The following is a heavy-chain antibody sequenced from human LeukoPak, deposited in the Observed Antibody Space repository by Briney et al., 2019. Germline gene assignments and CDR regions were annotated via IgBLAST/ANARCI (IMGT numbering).Heavy chain of an antibody. J-gene: IGHJ4*02. CDR3: ARGARYCSGGSCYSPLNY. Sequence: SETLSLTCTVPGGSISSYYWSWIRQPPGKGLEWIGYIYYSGSTNYNPSLKSRVTISVDTSKNQFSLKLSSVTAADTAVYYCARGARYCSGGSCYSPLNYWGQGTLVTVSS. D-gene: IGHD2-15*01. V-gene: IGHV4-59*01. CDR1: GGSISSYY. CDR2: IYYSGST.